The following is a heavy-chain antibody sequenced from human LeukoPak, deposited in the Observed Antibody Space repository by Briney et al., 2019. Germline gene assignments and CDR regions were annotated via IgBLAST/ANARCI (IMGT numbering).Heavy chain of an antibody. V-gene: IGHV3-30*04. D-gene: IGHD2-15*01. Sequence: GGSLRLSCAASGFTFSSYAMHWVRQAPGKGLEWVAVISYDGSNKYYADSVKGRFTISRDNSKNTLYLQMNSLRAEDTAVYYCARVLRYCSGGNCYSGGPGYMDVWGKGTTVTISS. J-gene: IGHJ6*03. CDR3: ARVLRYCSGGNCYSGGPGYMDV. CDR1: GFTFSSYA. CDR2: ISYDGSNK.